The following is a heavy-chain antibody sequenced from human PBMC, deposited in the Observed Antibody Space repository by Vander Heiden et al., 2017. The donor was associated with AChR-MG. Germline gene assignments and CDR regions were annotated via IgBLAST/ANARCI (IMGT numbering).Heavy chain of an antibody. D-gene: IGHD1-26*01. CDR3: GRFLVGPTE. CDR1: GFTFRNYW. Sequence: EVQLVESGGGLVQPGGSLRLSCAASGFTFRNYWMSWVRQAPGKGLEWVANIREDGSEKYYVDSVKGRFTISRDNAKNSLFLQMNSLRAEDTAVYYCGRFLVGPTEWGQGTLVTVSS. V-gene: IGHV3-7*01. CDR2: IREDGSEK. J-gene: IGHJ4*02.